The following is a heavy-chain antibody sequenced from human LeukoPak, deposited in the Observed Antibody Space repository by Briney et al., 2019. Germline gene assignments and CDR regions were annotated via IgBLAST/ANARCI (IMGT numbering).Heavy chain of an antibody. D-gene: IGHD6-19*01. V-gene: IGHV3-21*01. CDR1: GFTFSSYS. CDR3: ARGGYSSGLDY. J-gene: IGHJ4*02. CDR2: ISSSSSYI. Sequence: GGSLRLSCAASGFTFSSYSMNWVRQAPGKGLEWVSSISSSSSYIYYADSVKGRFTVSRDNAKNTLYLQMISLRAEDTAVYYCARGGYSSGLDYWGQGILVTVSS.